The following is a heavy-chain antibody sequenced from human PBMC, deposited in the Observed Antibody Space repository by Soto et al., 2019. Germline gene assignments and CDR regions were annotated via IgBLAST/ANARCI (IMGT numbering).Heavy chain of an antibody. J-gene: IGHJ3*02. D-gene: IGHD6-19*01. CDR3: ARISKQWLVGAGAFDI. Sequence: TGGSLRLSCAASGFTFSDHYMDWVRQAPGKGLEWVGRTRNKANSYTTEYAASVEGRFTISRDDSKNSLYLQMNSLKTEDTAVYYCARISKQWLVGAGAFDIWGQGTMVTVSS. CDR1: GFTFSDHY. V-gene: IGHV3-72*01. CDR2: TRNKANSYTT.